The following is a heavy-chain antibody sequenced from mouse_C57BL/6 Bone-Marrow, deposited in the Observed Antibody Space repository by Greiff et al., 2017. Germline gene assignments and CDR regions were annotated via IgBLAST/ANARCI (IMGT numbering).Heavy chain of an antibody. V-gene: IGHV14-4*01. J-gene: IGHJ3*01. CDR3: TTPRYYGNYRPY. CDR2: IDPENGDT. CDR1: GFNIKDDY. D-gene: IGHD2-1*01. Sequence: VQLKQPGAELVRPGASVKLSCTASGFNIKDDYMHWVKQRPEQGLEWIGWIDPENGDTDYASKFQGKATITADTSSNTAYLQLSSLTSEDTAVYYCTTPRYYGNYRPYWGKGTLVTVAA.